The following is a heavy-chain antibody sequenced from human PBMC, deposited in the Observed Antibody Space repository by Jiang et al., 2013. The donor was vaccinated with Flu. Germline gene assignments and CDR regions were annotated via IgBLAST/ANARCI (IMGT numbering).Heavy chain of an antibody. D-gene: IGHD4-23*01. CDR2: INHSGHT. J-gene: IGHJ4*02. CDR1: GGSFSGDY. V-gene: IGHV4-34*01. CDR3: AASGGNSVPTY. Sequence: LLKPSETLSLTCAVYGGSFSGDYWSWIRQPPGKGLEWVGEINHSGHTNYNPSLKSRVTISVDTSKNQFSLKLSSVTAADTAVYYCAASGGNSVPTYWGQGTLVTVSS.